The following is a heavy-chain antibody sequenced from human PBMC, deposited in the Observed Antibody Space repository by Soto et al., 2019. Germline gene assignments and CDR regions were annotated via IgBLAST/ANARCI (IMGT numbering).Heavy chain of an antibody. Sequence: QVQLVQSGAEVKKPGSSVKVSCKPSGDTFSSYGINWVRLAPGQGLEWMGGIKPVFGSPVYARKFEGRLTMTADESTSTAYMQLSSLKSEDTAVYYCARAGGHCSSTSCVDFWGQGTLITVSS. V-gene: IGHV1-69*01. CDR1: GDTFSSYG. J-gene: IGHJ4*02. CDR2: IKPVFGSP. D-gene: IGHD2-2*01. CDR3: ARAGGHCSSTSCVDF.